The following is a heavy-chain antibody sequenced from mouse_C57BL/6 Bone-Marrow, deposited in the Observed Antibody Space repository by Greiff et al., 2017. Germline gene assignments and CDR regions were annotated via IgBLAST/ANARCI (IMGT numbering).Heavy chain of an antibody. CDR2: ISYDGSN. J-gene: IGHJ3*01. CDR3: ARNEDSSGFAWFAY. CDR1: GYSITSGYY. D-gene: IGHD3-2*02. V-gene: IGHV3-6*01. Sequence: EVKLEESGPGLVKPSQSLSLTCSVTGYSITSGYYWNWIRQFPGNKLEWMGYISYDGSNNYNPSLKNRISITRDTSKNQFFLKLNSVTTEDTATYYCARNEDSSGFAWFAYWGQGTLVTLSA.